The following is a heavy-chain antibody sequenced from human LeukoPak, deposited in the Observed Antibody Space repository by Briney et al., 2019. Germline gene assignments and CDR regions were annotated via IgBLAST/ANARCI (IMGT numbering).Heavy chain of an antibody. V-gene: IGHV3-7*01. CDR1: GFTFSSYW. Sequence: GGSLRLSCAASGFTFSSYWMTWVRQAPGKGLERVAQIKDDGTEKFYLDSLRGRFTISRDNSKDSLYLHINSLRAEDTAVYYCTRERLYGASALDYWGQGIVVTVSS. CDR2: IKDDGTEK. CDR3: TRERLYGASALDY. J-gene: IGHJ4*02. D-gene: IGHD4-17*01.